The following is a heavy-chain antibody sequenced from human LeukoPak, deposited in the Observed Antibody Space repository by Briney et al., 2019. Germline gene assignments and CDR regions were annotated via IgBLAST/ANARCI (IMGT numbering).Heavy chain of an antibody. D-gene: IGHD3-10*01. CDR1: GFTFSDSG. CDR3: ATRGITMVRGVIDGMDV. CDR2: INHSGST. J-gene: IGHJ6*02. Sequence: GSLTLSCAASGFTFSDSGMHWIRQPPGKGLEWIGGINHSGSTNYNPSLKSRVTISVDTSKNQFSLKLSSVTAADTAVYYRATRGITMVRGVIDGMDVWGQGTTVTVSS. V-gene: IGHV4-34*08.